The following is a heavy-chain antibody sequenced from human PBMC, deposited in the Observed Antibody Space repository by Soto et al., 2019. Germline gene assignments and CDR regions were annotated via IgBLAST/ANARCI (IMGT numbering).Heavy chain of an antibody. CDR2: IYPGDSDT. D-gene: IGHD5-12*01. CDR1: GYSFTSYW. CDR3: ARLLGDRVATTGYYYYGRDV. Sequence: GASLTISCKGSGYSFTSYWIGWVRPMPGQGLEWMGIIYPGDSDTRYSPSFQGQVTISADKSISTAYLQWSSLKSSDTAMYYCARLLGDRVATTGYYYYGRDVWGQGTTGTVSS. J-gene: IGHJ6*02. V-gene: IGHV5-51*01.